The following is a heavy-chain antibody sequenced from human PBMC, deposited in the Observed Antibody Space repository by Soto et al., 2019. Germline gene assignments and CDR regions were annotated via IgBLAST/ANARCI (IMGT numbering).Heavy chain of an antibody. D-gene: IGHD3-22*01. Sequence: ASVKVSCKASGYTFTSYYMHWVRQAPGQGLEWMGIINPSGGSTSYAQKFQGRVTMTRDTSTTTGYMELRSLTSEDTAVYYCARDGTLYDSSAYYYVYWGQGTLVTVSS. CDR3: ARDGTLYDSSAYYYVY. V-gene: IGHV1-46*01. J-gene: IGHJ4*02. CDR1: GYTFTSYY. CDR2: INPSGGST.